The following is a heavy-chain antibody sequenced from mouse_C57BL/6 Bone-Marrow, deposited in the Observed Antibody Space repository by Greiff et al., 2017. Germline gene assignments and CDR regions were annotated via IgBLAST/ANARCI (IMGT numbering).Heavy chain of an antibody. CDR1: GYAFTNYL. V-gene: IGHV1-54*01. D-gene: IGHD1-1*01. J-gene: IGHJ3*01. Sequence: QVQLQQSGAELVRPGTSVKVSCKASGYAFTNYLIEWVKQRPGQGLEWIGVINPGSGGTNYNEKFKGKATLTADKSSSTAYMQLSSLTSEDSAVYFCARYPVGAYWGQGTLVTVSA. CDR2: INPGSGGT. CDR3: ARYPVGAY.